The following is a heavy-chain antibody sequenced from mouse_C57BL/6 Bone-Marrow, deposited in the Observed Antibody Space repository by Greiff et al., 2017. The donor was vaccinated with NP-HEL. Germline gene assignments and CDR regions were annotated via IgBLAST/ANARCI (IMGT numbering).Heavy chain of an antibody. D-gene: IGHD2-3*01. V-gene: IGHV3-1*01. J-gene: IGHJ3*01. CDR3: ARNQFDVYYPAWFAY. CDR1: GYSITSGYD. CDR2: ISYSGST. Sequence: EVHLVESGPGMVKPSQSLSFTCTATGYSITSGYDWHWIRHPPGNKPELLGYISYSGSTTYNPSLKSRISITHDTSKNHFLLKLNSVTTEDTATDNCARNQFDVYYPAWFAYWGQGTLVTVSA.